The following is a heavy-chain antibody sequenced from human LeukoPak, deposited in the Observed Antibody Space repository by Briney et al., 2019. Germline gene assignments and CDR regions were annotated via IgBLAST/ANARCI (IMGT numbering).Heavy chain of an antibody. CDR2: IGTSTSYI. Sequence: GGSLRLSCAASGFTFSTYIMNWVRQTPGKGLEWVSSIGTSTSYIYYADSVKGRFTISRDSCKNTLYLQMNSLRPEDTAVYYCAKEGDYYGSGSYRDGFDIWGQGTRATVSS. V-gene: IGHV3-21*01. J-gene: IGHJ3*02. CDR3: AKEGDYYGSGSYRDGFDI. D-gene: IGHD3-10*01. CDR1: GFTFSTYI.